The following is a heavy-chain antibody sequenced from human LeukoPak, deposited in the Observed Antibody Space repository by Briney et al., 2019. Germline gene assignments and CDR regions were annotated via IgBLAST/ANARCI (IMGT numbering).Heavy chain of an antibody. J-gene: IGHJ4*02. CDR3: AREHYYDSSGYYVDY. D-gene: IGHD3-22*01. CDR1: GASISSYY. V-gene: IGHV4-4*07. Sequence: PSETLSLTCTVSGASISSYYWSWIRQPAGKGLEWIGRIYTSGTTNYNPSLKSRVTISVDTSKNQFSLKLSSVTAADTAVYYCAREHYYDSSGYYVDYWGQGTLVTVSS. CDR2: IYTSGTT.